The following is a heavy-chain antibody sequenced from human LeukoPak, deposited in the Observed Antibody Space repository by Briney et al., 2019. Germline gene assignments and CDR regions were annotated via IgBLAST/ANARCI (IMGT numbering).Heavy chain of an antibody. Sequence: GGSLRLSCAASGFTFSSYEMNWVRQAPGKGLEWVSYISSSGSTIYYADSVKGRFTISRDNAKNSLYLQMNSLRAEDTAVYYCARGGRFYGMDVWGQGTTVTVSS. CDR3: ARGGRFYGMDV. J-gene: IGHJ6*02. V-gene: IGHV3-48*03. D-gene: IGHD3-16*01. CDR2: ISSSGSTI. CDR1: GFTFSSYE.